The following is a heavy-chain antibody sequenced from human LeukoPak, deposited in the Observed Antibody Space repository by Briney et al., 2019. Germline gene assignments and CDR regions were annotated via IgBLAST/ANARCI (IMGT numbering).Heavy chain of an antibody. V-gene: IGHV1-18*04. CDR2: ISAYNGNT. D-gene: IGHD2-2*01. CDR1: GYTFTSYY. Sequence: ASVKVSCKASGYTFTSYYMHWVRQAPGQGLEWMGWISAYNGNTNYAQKLQGRVTMTTDTSTSTAYMELRSLRSDDTAVYYCARDSQHQLPLGFDYWGQGTLVTVSS. J-gene: IGHJ4*02. CDR3: ARDSQHQLPLGFDY.